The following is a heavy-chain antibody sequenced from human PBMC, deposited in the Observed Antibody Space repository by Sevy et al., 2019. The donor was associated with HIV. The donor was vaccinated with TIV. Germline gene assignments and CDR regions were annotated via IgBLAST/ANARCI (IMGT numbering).Heavy chain of an antibody. D-gene: IGHD4-17*01. CDR1: GFTFSSYG. Sequence: GVSLRLSCTASGFTFSSYGMHWVRQAPGKGLEWVAFIRYDGSNKYYADSVKGRFTISRDNSKNTLYLQMNSLRAEDTAVYYCAKEKGSTVKGGSYYYYYGMDVWGQGTTVTVSS. V-gene: IGHV3-30*02. J-gene: IGHJ6*02. CDR3: AKEKGSTVKGGSYYYYYGMDV. CDR2: IRYDGSNK.